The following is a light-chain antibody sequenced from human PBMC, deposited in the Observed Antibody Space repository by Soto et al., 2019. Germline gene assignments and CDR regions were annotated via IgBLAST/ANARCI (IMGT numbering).Light chain of an antibody. J-gene: IGLJ2*01. CDR1: SSDDGSYNL. CDR3: CSYAGSSTYVV. Sequence: QAVLTQPASVSGSPGQSITLSCTGTSSDDGSYNLVSWYQKHPGKTPKLMIYEVSMRLLGVSIRFSGSKSGNTASLTISGLQAEDEADYYCCSYAGSSTYVVFGGGTKVTVL. CDR2: EVS. V-gene: IGLV2-23*02.